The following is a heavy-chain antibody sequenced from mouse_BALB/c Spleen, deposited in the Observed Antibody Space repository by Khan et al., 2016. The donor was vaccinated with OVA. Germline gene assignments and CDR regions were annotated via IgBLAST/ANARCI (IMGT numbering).Heavy chain of an antibody. J-gene: IGHJ3*01. CDR2: IDPFNGAT. CDR1: GYSFSTYY. Sequence: VQLQQSGPELMKPGASVKISCKASGYSFSTYYIHWVTRSHGKTLEWIGYIDPFNGATTYNQKFKGKATLTVAKSSSTAYMHLTSLTSEDSAVYYCARHGTTSWFAYWGQGTLVTVSA. V-gene: IGHV1S135*01. CDR3: ARHGTTSWFAY. D-gene: IGHD1-1*01.